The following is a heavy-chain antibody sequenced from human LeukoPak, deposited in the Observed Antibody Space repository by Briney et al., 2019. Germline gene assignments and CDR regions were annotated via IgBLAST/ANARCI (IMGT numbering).Heavy chain of an antibody. D-gene: IGHD5-12*01. CDR1: GYSFTNYW. V-gene: IGHV5-10-1*01. CDR3: ARGGKSAYGWFDP. J-gene: IGHJ5*02. CDR2: IDPSDSYT. Sequence: GESLRISCKGSGYSFTNYWISWVRQMAGKGREWMGTIDPSDSYTNYSPSFQGHVTISADKSISTAYLQWSSLKASDTAMYYCARGGKSAYGWFDPWGQGALVTVSS.